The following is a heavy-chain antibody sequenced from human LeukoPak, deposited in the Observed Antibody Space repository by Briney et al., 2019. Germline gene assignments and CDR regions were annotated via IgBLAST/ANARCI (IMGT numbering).Heavy chain of an antibody. CDR3: ARDPFGPKDWFDP. CDR1: GGTFSSYA. J-gene: IGHJ5*02. D-gene: IGHD3-16*01. Sequence: SVKVSCKASGGTFSSYAISWVRQAPGQGLEWMGGIIPIFGTANYAQKFQGRVTITADESTSTAYMELSSLRSEDTAVYYCARDPFGPKDWFDPWGQGTLVTVSS. V-gene: IGHV1-69*13. CDR2: IIPIFGTA.